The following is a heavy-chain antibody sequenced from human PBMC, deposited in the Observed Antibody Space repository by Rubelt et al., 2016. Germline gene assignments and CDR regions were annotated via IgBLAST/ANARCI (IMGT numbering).Heavy chain of an antibody. CDR1: GYTFTSYA. CDR2: INTNTGNP. V-gene: IGHV7-4-1*02. Sequence: QVQLVQSGSELKKPGASVKVSCKASGYTFTSYAMTWVRQSPVQGLEWMGWINTNTGNPTYAQGFTGRFVFSFETSVSTAYVQISSLKAEDTAVYYCARVIAAAGRDGNYFDYWGQGTLVTVSS. CDR3: ARVIAAAGRDGNYFDY. J-gene: IGHJ4*02. D-gene: IGHD6-13*01.